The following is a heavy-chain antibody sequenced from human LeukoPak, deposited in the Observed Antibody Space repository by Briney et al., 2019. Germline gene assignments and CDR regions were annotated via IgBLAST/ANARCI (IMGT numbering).Heavy chain of an antibody. CDR2: ISGSGGNT. D-gene: IGHD3-22*01. CDR3: AKDQPYYDSSGYYYSSFDY. CDR1: GFTFSSYA. Sequence: GGSPRLSCAASGFTFSSYAMSWVRQAPGKGLEWVSAISGSGGNTYYADSVKGRFTISRDNSKNTLYLQMNSLRAEDTAVYYCAKDQPYYDSSGYYYSSFDYWGQGTLVTVSS. J-gene: IGHJ4*02. V-gene: IGHV3-23*01.